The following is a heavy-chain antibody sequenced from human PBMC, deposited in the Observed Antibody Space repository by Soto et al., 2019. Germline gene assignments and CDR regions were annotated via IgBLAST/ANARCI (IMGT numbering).Heavy chain of an antibody. CDR3: ARGTSGYDYGLFDF. V-gene: IGHV1-18*01. CDR1: GYTFTKYG. Sequence: VQLVQSGGEVRKPGASVTVSCRASGYTFTKYGISWVRQAPGQGLEWMGWISADNDNTNYAQNLQGRVTMTTDTSTSTAYMQLRSLRSDDTAVYFRARGTSGYDYGLFDFRGHGTLVTVSS. J-gene: IGHJ4*01. D-gene: IGHD5-12*01. CDR2: ISADNDNT.